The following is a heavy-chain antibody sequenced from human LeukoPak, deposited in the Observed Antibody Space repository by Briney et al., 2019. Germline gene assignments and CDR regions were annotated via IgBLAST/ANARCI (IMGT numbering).Heavy chain of an antibody. J-gene: IGHJ4*02. CDR1: GFTFSSYG. D-gene: IGHD6-19*01. CDR3: ARDWAVAGSYYFDY. V-gene: IGHV3-33*01. Sequence: GGSLRLSCAASGFTFSSYGMHWVRQAPGKGLEWVAVIWYDGSNKYYADSVKGRFTISRDNSKNTLYLQMNSLRAEDTAVYYCARDWAVAGSYYFDYWGRGTLVTVSS. CDR2: IWYDGSNK.